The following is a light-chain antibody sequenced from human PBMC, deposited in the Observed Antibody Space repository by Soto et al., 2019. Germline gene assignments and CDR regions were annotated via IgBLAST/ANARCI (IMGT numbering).Light chain of an antibody. J-gene: IGKJ5*01. CDR3: NKLNNYPIT. Sequence: IQLTQSPSSLSASVGDRVTITCRASQGINNYVAWYQKKPGKAPKLLIYGASTLQSGVPSRFSGSGSGTDFTLTISSLLPEDFEIYYCNKLNNYPITFGQGTRLEI. CDR2: GAS. V-gene: IGKV1-9*01. CDR1: QGINNY.